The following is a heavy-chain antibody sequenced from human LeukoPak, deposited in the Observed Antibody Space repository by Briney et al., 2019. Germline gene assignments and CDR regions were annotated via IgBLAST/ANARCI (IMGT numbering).Heavy chain of an antibody. D-gene: IGHD1/OR15-1a*01. V-gene: IGHV1-18*01. Sequence: GASVKVSCKASGYTFTNYGISWVRQAPGQGLEWIGWVGAYDGDKNYAEKVQGRVTMTIDTSTSTAYLELRSLRSDDTAVYYCARDYDRWNNDCFDPWGQGTLVIVSS. CDR3: ARDYDRWNNDCFDP. CDR2: VGAYDGDK. CDR1: GYTFTNYG. J-gene: IGHJ5*02.